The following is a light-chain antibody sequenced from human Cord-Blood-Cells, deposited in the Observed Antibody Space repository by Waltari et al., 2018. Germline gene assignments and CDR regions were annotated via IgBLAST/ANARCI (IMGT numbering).Light chain of an antibody. V-gene: IGLV2-14*01. CDR2: DVS. CDR3: SSYTSSSTPVV. J-gene: IGLJ2*01. CDR1: SSDVGGYHY. Sequence: QSALTQPASVSGSPGQSITISCTGTSSDVGGYHYVSWYQQHPGKAPKLMIYDVSNRPSGVSNRFSGSKSGNMASLTISGLQAEDEADYYCSSYTSSSTPVVFGGGTKLTVL.